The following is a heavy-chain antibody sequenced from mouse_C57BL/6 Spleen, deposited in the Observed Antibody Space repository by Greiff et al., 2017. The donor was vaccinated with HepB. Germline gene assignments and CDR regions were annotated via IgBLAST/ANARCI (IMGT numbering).Heavy chain of an antibody. Sequence: EVQVVESGGGLVQPGGSLKLSCAASGFTFSDYYMYWVRQTPEKRLEWVAYISNGGGSTYYPDTVKGRFTISRDNAKNTLYLQMSRLKSEDTAMYYCARQLGYGSSAWYFDVWGTGTTVTVSS. CDR2: ISNGGGST. CDR1: GFTFSDYY. V-gene: IGHV5-12*01. J-gene: IGHJ1*03. D-gene: IGHD1-1*01. CDR3: ARQLGYGSSAWYFDV.